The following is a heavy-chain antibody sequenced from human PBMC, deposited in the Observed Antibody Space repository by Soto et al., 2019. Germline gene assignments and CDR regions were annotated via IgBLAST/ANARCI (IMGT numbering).Heavy chain of an antibody. D-gene: IGHD4-17*01. CDR3: ARAREGDYGDYRADY. Sequence: ASVKVSCKAFGYTFTGYYLHWVRQAPGQGLEWMGWINPDSGGTNYEQKVEGRVTMTRDTSISTAYMELSSLRSDDTAVYYCARAREGDYGDYRADYWGQGTTVTVSS. V-gene: IGHV1-2*02. CDR2: INPDSGGT. J-gene: IGHJ4*02. CDR1: GYTFTGYY.